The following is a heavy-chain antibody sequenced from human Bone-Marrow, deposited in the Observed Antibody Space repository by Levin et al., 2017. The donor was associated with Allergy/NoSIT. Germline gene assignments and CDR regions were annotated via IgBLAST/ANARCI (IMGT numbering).Heavy chain of an antibody. J-gene: IGHJ4*02. CDR3: ASGGSYDSSGYVYYFDY. Sequence: GESLKISCAASGFTFSSYSMNWVRQAPGKGLEWVSYISSSSSTIYYADSVKGRFTISRDNAKNSLYLQMNSLRAEDTAVYYCASGGSYDSSGYVYYFDYWGQGTLVTVSS. D-gene: IGHD3-22*01. CDR2: ISSSSSTI. CDR1: GFTFSSYS. V-gene: IGHV3-48*04.